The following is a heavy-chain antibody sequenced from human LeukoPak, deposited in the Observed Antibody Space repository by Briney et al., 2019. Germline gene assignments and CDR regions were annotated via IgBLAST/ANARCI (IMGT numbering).Heavy chain of an antibody. J-gene: IGHJ6*01. CDR3: ATARQYDDFAGYPWYYGLDV. CDR1: GDTLIELA. Sequence: ASVKVSCKVSGDTLIELAIHWVRQAPGKGLEWMGGLDPEDGATMYAQKFEGRVSMTEDTTTDTAYMELSSVRSEDTAVYYCATARQYDDFAGYPWYYGLDVXGXGTTVTVSS. D-gene: IGHD3/OR15-3a*01. CDR2: LDPEDGAT. V-gene: IGHV1-24*01.